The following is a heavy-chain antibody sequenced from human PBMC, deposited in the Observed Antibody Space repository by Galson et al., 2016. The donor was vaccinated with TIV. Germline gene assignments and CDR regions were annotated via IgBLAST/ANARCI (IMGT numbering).Heavy chain of an antibody. D-gene: IGHD3-9*01. V-gene: IGHV1-24*01. CDR2: FDPEDGET. CDR3: ATSRGRYFDWLFGY. CDR1: GYTLTELS. Sequence: SVKVSCKVSGYTLTELSMHWVRQAPGKGLEWMGGFDPEDGETIYAQKFQGRVTMTEDTSTDTAYMELSSLRSSDTAVYYLATSRGRYFDWLFGYWGQGTLVTVSS. J-gene: IGHJ4*02.